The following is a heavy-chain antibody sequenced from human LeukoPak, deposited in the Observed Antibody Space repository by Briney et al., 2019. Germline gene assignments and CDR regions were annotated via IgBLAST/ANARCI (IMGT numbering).Heavy chain of an antibody. D-gene: IGHD6-13*01. CDR2: IYHSGST. CDR3: ARDVTFYSSSSDGMDV. V-gene: IGHV4-30-2*01. J-gene: IGHJ6*02. Sequence: SQTLSLTCAVSGGSISSGGYSWSWIRQPPGKGLEWIGYIYHSGSTYYNPSLKSRVTISVDRSKNQFSLKLSSVTAADTAVYYCARDVTFYSSSSDGMDVWGQGTTVTVSS. CDR1: GGSISSGGYS.